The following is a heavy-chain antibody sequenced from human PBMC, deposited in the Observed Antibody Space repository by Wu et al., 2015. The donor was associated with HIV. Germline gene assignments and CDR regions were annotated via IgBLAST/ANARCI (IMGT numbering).Heavy chain of an antibody. V-gene: IGHV1-18*01. Sequence: QLEQPGVEVQKPGAALKVSCKASGYAFSRHGISWVRQVPGQGLEWVGWISAGNGDTTYAQKFQGRVTLTRDISTTTVFLEFGSLHSDDRAVYYCVKARGSGAYHFFYFDVWGEGNVGLCLL. D-gene: IGHD3-10*01. J-gene: IGHJ6*03. CDR2: ISAGNGDT. CDR1: GYAFSRHG. CDR3: VKARGSGAYHFFYFDV.